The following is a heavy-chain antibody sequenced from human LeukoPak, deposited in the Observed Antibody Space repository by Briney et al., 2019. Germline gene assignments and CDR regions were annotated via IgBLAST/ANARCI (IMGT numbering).Heavy chain of an antibody. CDR3: ARSESVPAATWDWFDP. CDR2: IIPIFGTA. J-gene: IGHJ5*02. V-gene: IGHV1-69*01. Sequence: GASVKVSRKASGGTFISYAISWVRQAPGQGLEWMGGIIPIFGTANYAQKFQGRVTITADESTSTAYMELSSLRSEDTAVYYCARSESVPAATWDWFDPWGQGTLVTVSS. D-gene: IGHD2-2*01. CDR1: GGTFISYA.